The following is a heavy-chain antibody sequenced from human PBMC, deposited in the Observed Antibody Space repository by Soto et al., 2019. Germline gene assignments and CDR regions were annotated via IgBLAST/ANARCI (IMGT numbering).Heavy chain of an antibody. Sequence: ASVKVSCKTSGYTFTAYYMHWVRQAPGQGLDWMGLINPNNGDTNYAQKFQGRITMTRDTSINTAYLELSGLRSDDTAVYYCAGPRATTVRFSESIPTYYYGVHXWGQGTTVTVS. CDR2: INPNNGDT. CDR1: GYTFTAYY. D-gene: IGHD3-3*01. J-gene: IGHJ6*02. V-gene: IGHV1-2*02. CDR3: AGPRATTVRFSESIPTYYYGVHX.